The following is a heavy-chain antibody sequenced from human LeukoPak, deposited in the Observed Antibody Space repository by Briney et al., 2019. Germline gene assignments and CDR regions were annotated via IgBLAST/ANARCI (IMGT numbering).Heavy chain of an antibody. CDR2: ISAYNGNT. Sequence: GASVKVSCKASGYTFTSYGISWVRQAPGQGLEWMGWISAYNGNTNYAQKLQGRVTMTTDTPTSTAYMELRSLRSDDTAVYYCARDLREVGAKVLDIWGQGTMVTVSS. D-gene: IGHD1-26*01. J-gene: IGHJ3*02. CDR1: GYTFTSYG. CDR3: ARDLREVGAKVLDI. V-gene: IGHV1-18*01.